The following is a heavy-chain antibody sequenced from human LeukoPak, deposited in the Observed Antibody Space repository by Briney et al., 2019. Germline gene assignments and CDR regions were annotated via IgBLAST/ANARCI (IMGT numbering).Heavy chain of an antibody. CDR1: GFTFSSYA. D-gene: IGHD3-3*01. Sequence: GGSLRLSCAASGFTFSSYAMHWVRQAPGKGLEWVAVISYDGSNKYYADSVKGRFTISRDNSKNTLYLQMNSLRAEDTAVYYCAKVREYYDFWSGYYSTFDYWGQGTLVTVSS. CDR3: AKVREYYDFWSGYYSTFDY. CDR2: ISYDGSNK. V-gene: IGHV3-30-3*01. J-gene: IGHJ4*02.